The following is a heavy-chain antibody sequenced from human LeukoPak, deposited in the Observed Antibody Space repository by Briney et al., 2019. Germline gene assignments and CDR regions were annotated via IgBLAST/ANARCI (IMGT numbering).Heavy chain of an antibody. D-gene: IGHD2-2*01. CDR1: GGSFSGYY. V-gene: IGHV4-34*01. J-gene: IGHJ5*02. CDR3: ARVPQYQLPYRGIDP. CDR2: INHSGST. Sequence: SSETLSLTCAVYGGSFSGYYWSWIRQPPGKGLEWIGEINHSGSTNCNPSLKSRVTISVDTSKNQFSLKLSSVTAADTAVYYCARVPQYQLPYRGIDPWGQGPLVTVSS.